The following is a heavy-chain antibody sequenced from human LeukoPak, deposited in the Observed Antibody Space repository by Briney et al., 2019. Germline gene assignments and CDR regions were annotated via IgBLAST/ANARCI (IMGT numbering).Heavy chain of an antibody. CDR2: IRYDGSNK. J-gene: IGHJ4*02. CDR3: AKDPFRREGYYFDY. V-gene: IGHV3-30*02. Sequence: GESLKISCAASGFTFSSYGMHWVRQAPGKGLEWVTFIRYDGSNKYYVDSVKGRFTISRDNSKNTLYLQMNSLRAEDTAVYYCAKDPFRREGYYFDYWGQGILVTVSS. D-gene: IGHD1-26*01. CDR1: GFTFSSYG.